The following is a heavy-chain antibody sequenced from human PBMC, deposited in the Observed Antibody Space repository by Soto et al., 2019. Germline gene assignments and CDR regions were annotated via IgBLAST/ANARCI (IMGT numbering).Heavy chain of an antibody. V-gene: IGHV4-34*01. CDR1: GVSFSGYY. J-gene: IGHJ4*01. CDR3: ARGGKVIYTVGFDY. D-gene: IGHD3-16*02. Sequence: SETLSLTCAVYGVSFSGYYWNWVRQPPGKGLEWIGEINSDGSANYSPSLKGRVTMSIDTSKNQFSLKLTSVTAADTAVYYCARGGKVIYTVGFDYWGRGTLVTVSS. CDR2: INSDGSA.